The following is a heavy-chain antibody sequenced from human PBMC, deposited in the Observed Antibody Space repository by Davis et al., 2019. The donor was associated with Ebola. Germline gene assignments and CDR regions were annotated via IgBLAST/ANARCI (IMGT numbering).Heavy chain of an antibody. V-gene: IGHV1-46*01. Sequence: ASVKVSCKASTYAFTSYYVHWVRQAPGQGFEWMGVIDPSGRTTAYAQRFQGRVTMTRDTSTSTVYMEMSSLRSDDTAVYYCARGSSVSAYDDKSRFDYWGQGTQVTVSS. CDR1: TYAFTSYY. CDR2: IDPSGRTT. D-gene: IGHD5-12*01. J-gene: IGHJ4*02. CDR3: ARGSSVSAYDDKSRFDY.